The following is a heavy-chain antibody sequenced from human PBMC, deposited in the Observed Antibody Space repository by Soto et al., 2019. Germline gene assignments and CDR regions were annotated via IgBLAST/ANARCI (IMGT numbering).Heavy chain of an antibody. J-gene: IGHJ4*02. CDR2: IYWDDDK. CDR1: GFSLSTSGVG. V-gene: IGHV2-5*02. Sequence: QITLKESGPTLVKPTQTLTLTCTFSGFSLSTSGVGVGWIRQPPGKALEWLALIYWDDDKRYSPSLKSRLTITKDTSKNQVVLTLTNMDPVVTATYYCALSGTYYDFWRGYSPYYFDSWGQGTLVTVSS. CDR3: ALSGTYYDFWRGYSPYYFDS. D-gene: IGHD3-3*01.